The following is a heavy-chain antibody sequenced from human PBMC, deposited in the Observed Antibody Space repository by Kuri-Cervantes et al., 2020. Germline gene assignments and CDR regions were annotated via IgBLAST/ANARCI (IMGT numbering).Heavy chain of an antibody. CDR1: GFTFDDYA. V-gene: IGHV3-9*01. CDR2: ISWNGGSI. CDR3: ARSSGSSRSQYSFDY. J-gene: IGHJ4*02. Sequence: SLKISCAASGFTFDDYAMHWVRQAPGKGLEWVSGISWNGGSIGYADSVKGRFTISRDNAKNSLYLQMNSLRAEDTAVYYCARSSGSSRSQYSFDYWGQGTLVTVSS. D-gene: IGHD1-26*01.